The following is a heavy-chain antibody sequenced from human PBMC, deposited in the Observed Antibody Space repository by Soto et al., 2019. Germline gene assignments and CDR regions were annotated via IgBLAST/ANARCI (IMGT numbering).Heavy chain of an antibody. D-gene: IGHD5-12*01. CDR2: ISGSGGST. CDR3: AKDNWGEVATRLDAFDI. J-gene: IGHJ3*02. Sequence: GGSLRLSCAASGFSVSSYAMSWVRQAPGKGLEWVSAISGSGGSTYYADSVKGRFTISRDNSKNTLYLQMNSLRAEDTAVYYCAKDNWGEVATRLDAFDIWGQGTMVTVSS. V-gene: IGHV3-23*01. CDR1: GFSVSSYA.